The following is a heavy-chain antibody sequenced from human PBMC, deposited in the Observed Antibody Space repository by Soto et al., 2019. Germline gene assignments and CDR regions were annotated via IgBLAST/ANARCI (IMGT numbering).Heavy chain of an antibody. CDR1: GGTLNSYT. CDR3: ERSSGAVGGTLGN. V-gene: IGHV1-69*02. CDR2: IIPVLGVE. D-gene: IGHD2-15*01. Sequence: QVQLVQSGAEVTKPGSSVKVSCKASGGTLNSYTINWVRQAPGHGPDCLGRIIPVLGVENNAQTFQGRVTITADKSTRTVDMAVMSLRSAGTAVYFCERSSGAVGGTLGNGGAGSLVTACS. J-gene: IGHJ4*02.